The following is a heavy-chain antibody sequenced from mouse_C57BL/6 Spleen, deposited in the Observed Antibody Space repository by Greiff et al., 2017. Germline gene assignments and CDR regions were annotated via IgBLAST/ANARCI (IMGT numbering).Heavy chain of an antibody. D-gene: IGHD6-5*01. CDR2: IYPGNGST. Sequence: QVQLQQPGPELVKPGASVKMSCKASGYTFTSYWIPWVKQRPGQGLEWIGDIYPGNGSTNYNEKFKSKATLTVDKSSSTAYMQLSSLTSEVTAVYSCARDLSYYCDYWGQGTTLTVSS. CDR3: ARDLSYYCDY. CDR1: GYTFTSYW. J-gene: IGHJ2*01. V-gene: IGHV1-55*01.